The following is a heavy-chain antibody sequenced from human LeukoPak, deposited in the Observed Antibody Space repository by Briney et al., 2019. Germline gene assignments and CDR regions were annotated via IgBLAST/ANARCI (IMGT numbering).Heavy chain of an antibody. Sequence: PGGVLRLSCAAAGFTVTDNYMGWVRQAPGKGLEWVSVIYSGGSTYYVDSVMGRFTISKDNSKNTLYLQMNNLRAEDTAMYYCTRGIGGATFDHWDQGTLVTVSS. V-gene: IGHV3-53*01. J-gene: IGHJ4*02. CDR1: GFTVTDNY. CDR2: IYSGGST. CDR3: TRGIGGATFDH. D-gene: IGHD3-16*01.